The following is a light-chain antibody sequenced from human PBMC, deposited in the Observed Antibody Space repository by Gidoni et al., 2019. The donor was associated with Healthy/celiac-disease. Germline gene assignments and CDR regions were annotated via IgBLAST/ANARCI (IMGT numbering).Light chain of an antibody. CDR1: KLGDKY. Sequence: SYELTQPPSVSVSHGQTASIACSGDKLGDKYACWYQQKPGQSPVLVIYQDSKRPSGIPERFSGSNSGNTATLTISGTQAMDEADYYCQAWDSSTPVVFGGGTKLTVL. V-gene: IGLV3-1*01. CDR2: QDS. CDR3: QAWDSSTPVV. J-gene: IGLJ2*01.